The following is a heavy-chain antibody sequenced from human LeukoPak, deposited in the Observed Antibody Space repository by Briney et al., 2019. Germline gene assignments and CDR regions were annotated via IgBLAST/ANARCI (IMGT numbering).Heavy chain of an antibody. CDR1: GFTFSSHA. Sequence: PGGSLRLSCAASGFTFSSHALHWVRQAPGKGLEWVAVISYDGSNKYYADSVKGRFTISRDNSENTLYLQMNSLRAEDTAVYYCARAGTLKYFDWLTPGEWGQGTLVTVSS. CDR3: ARAGTLKYFDWLTPGE. CDR2: ISYDGSNK. J-gene: IGHJ4*02. D-gene: IGHD3-9*01. V-gene: IGHV3-30-3*01.